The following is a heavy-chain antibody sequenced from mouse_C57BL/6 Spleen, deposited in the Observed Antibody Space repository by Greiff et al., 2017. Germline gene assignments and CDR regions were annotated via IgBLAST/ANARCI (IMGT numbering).Heavy chain of an antibody. CDR3: ARVRHYYAMDY. J-gene: IGHJ4*01. CDR1: GFTFSDYG. Sequence: EVKLVESGGGLVKPGGSLKLSCAASGFTFSDYGMPWVRQAPEKGLEWVAYISSGSSTIYYADTVKGRFTISRDNANNTLFLQMTSLRTEDTAMDYCARVRHYYAMDYWGQGTSVTVSS. D-gene: IGHD2-14*01. V-gene: IGHV5-17*01. CDR2: ISSGSSTI.